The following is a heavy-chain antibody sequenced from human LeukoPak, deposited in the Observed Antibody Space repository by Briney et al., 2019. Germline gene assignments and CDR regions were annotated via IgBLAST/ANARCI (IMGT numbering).Heavy chain of an antibody. Sequence: GRSLRLSCAASGFTFSSYAMHWVRQAPGKGLEWVAVISYDGSNKYYADSVKGRFTISRDNSKNTLYLQMNSLRAEDTAVYYCAREGGLRGGAAGLGYGMDVWGQGTTVSVSS. D-gene: IGHD3-16*01. CDR1: GFTFSSYA. V-gene: IGHV3-30-3*01. CDR3: AREGGLRGGAAGLGYGMDV. CDR2: ISYDGSNK. J-gene: IGHJ6*02.